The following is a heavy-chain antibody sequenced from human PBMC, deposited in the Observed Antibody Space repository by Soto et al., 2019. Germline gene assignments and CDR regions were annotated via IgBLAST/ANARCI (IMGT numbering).Heavy chain of an antibody. CDR1: DGSSSSYY. CDR3: TRRIGYYYGSGSYIPWPHHEDYYYYYGMDV. D-gene: IGHD3-10*01. Sequence: SETLSLTCTVSDGSSSSYYWSWVRQPPGKGLEWIGSTHYSGSTNYNPSLKSRVTISVDTSKNQFSLKLSSVTAADTAVYYCTRRIGYYYGSGSYIPWPHHEDYYYYYGMDVWGQGTTVTVSS. CDR2: THYSGST. V-gene: IGHV4-59*12. J-gene: IGHJ6*02.